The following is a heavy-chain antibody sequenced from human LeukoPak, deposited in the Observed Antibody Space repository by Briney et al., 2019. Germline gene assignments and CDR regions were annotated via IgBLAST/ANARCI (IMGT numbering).Heavy chain of an antibody. D-gene: IGHD3-10*01. CDR3: ARSGYFYYMDV. V-gene: IGHV3-21*04. J-gene: IGHJ6*03. CDR2: VSSSGSYI. Sequence: GGSLRLSCVASGFTFSNYAMNWVRQAPGKGLEWVSSVSSSGSYIYYADTDSVKGRFTISRDNAKNFLYLQMNSLRAEDTALYYCARSGYFYYMDVWGKGTTVTVSS. CDR1: GFTFSNYA.